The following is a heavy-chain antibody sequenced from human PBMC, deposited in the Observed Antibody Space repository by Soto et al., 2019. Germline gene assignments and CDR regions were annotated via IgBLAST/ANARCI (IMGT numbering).Heavy chain of an antibody. CDR1: GFTFSSYE. J-gene: IGHJ4*02. D-gene: IGHD3-16*01. Sequence: EVQLVESGGGLVEPGGSLRLSCAASGFTFSSYEMNWVRQVPGKGLEWVSYISSCGSMLNYADSLKGRFTVSKDNAKNSLHLQMDSQRVEDTAIYFCARDGGLGGHGDFDYWGQGTLVTVSS. CDR2: ISSCGSML. CDR3: ARDGGLGGHGDFDY. V-gene: IGHV3-48*03.